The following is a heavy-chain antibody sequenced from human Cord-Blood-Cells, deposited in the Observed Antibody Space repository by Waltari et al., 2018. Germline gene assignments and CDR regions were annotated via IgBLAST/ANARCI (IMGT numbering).Heavy chain of an antibody. Sequence: QLQLQESGPGLVKPSETLSLTCTVSGGSISSSSYYWGWIRQPPGKGLEWIGSSYYSGSSYYNPSLKSRVTISVDTSKNQFSLKLSSVTAADTAVYYCARLDYDILTGYPSGAFDIWGQGTMVTVSS. V-gene: IGHV4-39*01. CDR1: GGSISSSSYY. CDR2: SYYSGSS. J-gene: IGHJ3*02. D-gene: IGHD3-9*01. CDR3: ARLDYDILTGYPSGAFDI.